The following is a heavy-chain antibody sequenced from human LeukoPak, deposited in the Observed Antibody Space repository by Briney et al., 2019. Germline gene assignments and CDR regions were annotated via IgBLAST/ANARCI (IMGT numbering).Heavy chain of an antibody. Sequence: PSETLSLTCAVYGGSFSGYYWSWIRQPPGKGLEWIGEINHSGSTNYNPSLESRVTISVDTSKNQFSLKLSSVTAADTAVYYCARQRRYYYDSSGYRRTGYFDYWGQGTLVTVSS. CDR1: GGSFSGYY. CDR3: ARQRRYYYDSSGYRRTGYFDY. V-gene: IGHV4-34*01. CDR2: INHSGST. D-gene: IGHD3-22*01. J-gene: IGHJ4*02.